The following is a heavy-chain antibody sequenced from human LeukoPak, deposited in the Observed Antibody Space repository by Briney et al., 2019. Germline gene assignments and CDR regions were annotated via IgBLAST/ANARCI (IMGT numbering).Heavy chain of an antibody. D-gene: IGHD3-10*01. CDR3: ARVRITMVRGVISYYFDY. J-gene: IGHJ4*02. Sequence: SETLSLTCAVYGGSFSGYYWSWIRQPPGKGLEWIGEINHSGSTNYNPSLKSRVTISVDTSKNQFSLKLSSVTAADTAVYYCARVRITMVRGVISYYFDYWGQGTLVTVSS. CDR1: GGSFSGYY. V-gene: IGHV4-34*01. CDR2: INHSGST.